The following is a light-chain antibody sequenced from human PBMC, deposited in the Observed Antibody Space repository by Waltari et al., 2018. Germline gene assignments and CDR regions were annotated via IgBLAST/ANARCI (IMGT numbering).Light chain of an antibody. Sequence: KSSQSVLYSSNNKNYLAWYQQKPGQPPKLLIYWASTRESGVPDRFSGSGSGTDFTLTISSLQAEDVAVYSCQQYYSTPPTFGQGTKLEIK. CDR2: WAS. CDR3: QQYYSTPPT. V-gene: IGKV4-1*01. CDR1: QSVLYSSNNKNY. J-gene: IGKJ2*01.